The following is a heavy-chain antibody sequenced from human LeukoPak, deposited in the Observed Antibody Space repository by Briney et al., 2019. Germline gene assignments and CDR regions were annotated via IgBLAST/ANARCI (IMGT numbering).Heavy chain of an antibody. CDR3: TTPYPYYDILTGYRPFDY. CDR1: GFTFSNAW. D-gene: IGHD3-9*01. Sequence: GGSLRLSCVASGFTFSNAWMNWVRQAPGKGLEWVGRIKSKTDGGTTDYAAPVKGRFTISRDDSKNTLYLQMNSLKTEDTAVYYCTTPYPYYDILTGYRPFDYWGQGTLVTVSS. V-gene: IGHV3-15*07. J-gene: IGHJ4*02. CDR2: IKSKTDGGTT.